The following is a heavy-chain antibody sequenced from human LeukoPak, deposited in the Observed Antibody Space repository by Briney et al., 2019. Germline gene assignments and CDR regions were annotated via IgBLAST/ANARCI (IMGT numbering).Heavy chain of an antibody. J-gene: IGHJ4*02. Sequence: QPGGSLRFSCAASGFTVSSNYMSWVRQAPGKGLEWVSVIYSGGSTYYADSVKGRFTISRDNSKNTLYLQMNSLRAEDTAVYYCARDRTSLGYFDYWGQGTLVTVSS. V-gene: IGHV3-66*02. CDR2: IYSGGST. CDR3: ARDRTSLGYFDY. D-gene: IGHD2-2*01. CDR1: GFTVSSNY.